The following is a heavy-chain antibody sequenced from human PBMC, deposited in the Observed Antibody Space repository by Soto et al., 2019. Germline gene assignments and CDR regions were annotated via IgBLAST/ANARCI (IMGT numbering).Heavy chain of an antibody. J-gene: IGHJ5*02. Sequence: PGGSLRLSCTASGFTVRNNYMSWVRQAPGKGLECVSVIYSGGTTFYADSVRGRFTISRDNSKNTLYLQMDSLRAEDTAVYYCAKVLGSSTWGQGTLVTVSS. CDR1: GFTVRNNY. CDR2: IYSGGTT. CDR3: AKVLGSST. V-gene: IGHV3-53*01. D-gene: IGHD6-6*01.